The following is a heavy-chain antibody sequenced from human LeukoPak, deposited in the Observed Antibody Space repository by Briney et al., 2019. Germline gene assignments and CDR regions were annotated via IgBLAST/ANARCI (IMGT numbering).Heavy chain of an antibody. CDR3: AKGVIYCSGGTCYFGTFDI. V-gene: IGHV3-23*01. Sequence: PGGSLRLSCAASGFTFSNYVMSWARQAPGKGLEWVSAVSGSGGSTYYADSVKGRFTISRDNSKNTLYVQMNSLRAEDTAVYYCAKGVIYCSGGTCYFGTFDIWGQGTMVTVSS. CDR2: VSGSGGST. D-gene: IGHD2-15*01. CDR1: GFTFSNYV. J-gene: IGHJ3*02.